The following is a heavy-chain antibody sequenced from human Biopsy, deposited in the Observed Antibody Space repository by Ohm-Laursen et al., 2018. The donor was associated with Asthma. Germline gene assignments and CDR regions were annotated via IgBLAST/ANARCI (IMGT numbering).Heavy chain of an antibody. J-gene: IGHJ1*01. D-gene: IGHD6-19*01. Sequence: GTLSLTCAISGGSSTHYFWMWIRQPPGEGLEWIGKINYRGDTNYNPSLESRVSISVDTSTYHFSLRLNSVTAADTAVYYCVRGEEVAGTYFKDWDQGTLVTVSS. V-gene: IGHV4-34*01. CDR3: VRGEEVAGTYFKD. CDR1: GGSSTHYF. CDR2: INYRGDT.